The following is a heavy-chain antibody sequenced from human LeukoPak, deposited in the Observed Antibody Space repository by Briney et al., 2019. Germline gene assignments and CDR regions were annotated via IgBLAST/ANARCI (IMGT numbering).Heavy chain of an antibody. CDR3: ARAVRGHSSGWYDY. CDR2: IYYSGST. Sequence: SETLSLTCTVSGGSISSYYWSWIRQPPGKGLEWIGYIYYSGSTNYNPSLKSRVTISVDTSKNQFSLKLSSVTAADTAVYYCARAVRGHSSGWYDYWGQGTLVTVSS. D-gene: IGHD6-19*01. V-gene: IGHV4-59*01. J-gene: IGHJ4*02. CDR1: GGSISSYY.